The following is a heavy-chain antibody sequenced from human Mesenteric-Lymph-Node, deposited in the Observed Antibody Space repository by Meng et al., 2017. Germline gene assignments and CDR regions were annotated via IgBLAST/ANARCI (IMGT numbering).Heavy chain of an antibody. V-gene: IGHV1-18*01. D-gene: IGHD4-17*01. CDR3: ARAHWYGYLNHAFDP. CDR1: GYSFSNYG. J-gene: IGHJ5*02. Sequence: ASVKVSCKTAGYSFSNYGISWVRQAPGQGLEWRGWISAYNGNTNYAQNFQGRVTMTTDTSTSTAYMEMRSLTSDDTAVYSCARAHWYGYLNHAFDPWGQGTLVTVSS. CDR2: ISAYNGNT.